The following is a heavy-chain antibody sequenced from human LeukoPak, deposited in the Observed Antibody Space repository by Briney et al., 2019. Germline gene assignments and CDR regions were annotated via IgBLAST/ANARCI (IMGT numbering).Heavy chain of an antibody. V-gene: IGHV4-38-2*02. CDR1: GSSMSSDYY. J-gene: IGHJ4*02. CDR2: ISDSGSA. D-gene: IGHD6-13*01. CDR3: ARDSFSSSWYFDY. Sequence: SETLSLTCTVSGSSMSSDYYWGWIRQPPGKGLEWIGSISDSGSAYYNPSLKSRVVISVDPSKKQFSLKVTSVTAADTAVYYCARDSFSSSWYFDYWGQGTLVTVSS.